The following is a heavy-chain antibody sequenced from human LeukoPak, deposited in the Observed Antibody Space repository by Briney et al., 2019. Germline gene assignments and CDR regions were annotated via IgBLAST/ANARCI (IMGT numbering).Heavy chain of an antibody. D-gene: IGHD3-10*01. CDR2: MNPNSGNT. Sequence: ASVKVSFKASGYTFTSYDINWVRQAAGQGREWMGWMNPNSGNTGYAQKFQGRVTMTRDTSISTAYMELSSLTSEDTAVYYCARNVPSTGDFVYWGQGTLVTVSS. CDR3: ARNVPSTGDFVY. V-gene: IGHV1-8*01. J-gene: IGHJ4*02. CDR1: GYTFTSYD.